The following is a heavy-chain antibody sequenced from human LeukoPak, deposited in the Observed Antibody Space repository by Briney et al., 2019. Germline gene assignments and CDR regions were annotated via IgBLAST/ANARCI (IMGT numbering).Heavy chain of an antibody. D-gene: IGHD3-10*01. CDR1: GGIFSSYA. CDR3: AREVRGDIDY. CDR2: IIPIFGTA. Sequence: ASVKVSCKASGGIFSSYAISWVRQAPGQGLEWMGGIIPIFGTANYAQKFQGRVTITTDESTSTAYMELSSLRSEDTAVYYCAREVRGDIDYWGQGTLVTVSS. V-gene: IGHV1-69*05. J-gene: IGHJ4*02.